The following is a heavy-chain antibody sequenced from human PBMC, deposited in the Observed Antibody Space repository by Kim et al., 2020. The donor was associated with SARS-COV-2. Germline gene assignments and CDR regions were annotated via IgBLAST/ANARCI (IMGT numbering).Heavy chain of an antibody. D-gene: IGHD5-18*01. CDR3: AKDLVIQPNGGFDY. V-gene: IGHV3-23*01. J-gene: IGHJ4*02. Sequence: ADSGKGRFTISRDNSKTTLYLQMNSLRAEDTAVYYCAKDLVIQPNGGFDYWGQGTLVTVSS.